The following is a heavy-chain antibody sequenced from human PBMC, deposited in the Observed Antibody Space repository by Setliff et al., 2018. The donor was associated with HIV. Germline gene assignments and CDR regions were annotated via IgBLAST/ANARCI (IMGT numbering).Heavy chain of an antibody. Sequence: ASVKVSCKTFGYRFTDFYVNWVRQAPGQGLEWMGWINPKSGATKNAQKFQGRVTMTRDTSISTAYMELSTLRSDDTALYYCARDLIRITPHGDLPFWGQGTLVTVSS. D-gene: IGHD2-15*01. CDR3: ARDLIRITPHGDLPF. CDR2: INPKSGAT. V-gene: IGHV1-2*02. CDR1: GYRFTDFY. J-gene: IGHJ4*02.